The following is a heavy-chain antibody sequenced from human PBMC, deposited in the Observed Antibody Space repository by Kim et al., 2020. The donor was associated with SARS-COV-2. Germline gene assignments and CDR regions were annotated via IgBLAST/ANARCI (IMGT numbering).Heavy chain of an antibody. V-gene: IGHV3-7*01. CDR1: GFTFSSNW. CDR2: INEYGSQA. Sequence: GGSLRLSCAASGFTFSSNWMSWVRQAPGKGLEWVAKINEYGSQAYYVNSVEGRFTISRDNAKNLLFLQMNSLRVDDTAIYYCARDRAYSLDYWGQGTRVTVSS. CDR3: ARDRAYSLDY. J-gene: IGHJ4*02. D-gene: IGHD2-15*01.